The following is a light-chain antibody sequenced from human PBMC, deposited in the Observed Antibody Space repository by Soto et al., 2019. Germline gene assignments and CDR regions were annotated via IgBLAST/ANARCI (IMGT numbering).Light chain of an antibody. CDR2: GAS. J-gene: IGKJ3*01. Sequence: EIVWTQSPGTLSLSPGERATLSCRASQSVSSGFLAWYQQKPGQTPRLLIYGASTRATGIPDRFSGSGSGTDFTLTISRLEPEDFAVYYCQQYGSSPFTFGPGTKVDIK. V-gene: IGKV3-20*01. CDR3: QQYGSSPFT. CDR1: QSVSSGF.